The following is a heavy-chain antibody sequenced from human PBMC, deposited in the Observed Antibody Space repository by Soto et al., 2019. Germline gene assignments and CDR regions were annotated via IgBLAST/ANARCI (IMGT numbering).Heavy chain of an antibody. CDR3: TRDLFSRGNDCYDDN. J-gene: IGHJ4*02. Sequence: TGGSLRLSCAASGFTFSSYAMHWVRQAPGKGLEWVAVISYDGSNKYYADSVKGRFTISRDNSKNTLYLRLNSLRHEDTAVYYCTRDLFSRGNDCYDDNWGEGTLVTVSS. D-gene: IGHD3-22*01. V-gene: IGHV3-30-3*01. CDR2: ISYDGSNK. CDR1: GFTFSSYA.